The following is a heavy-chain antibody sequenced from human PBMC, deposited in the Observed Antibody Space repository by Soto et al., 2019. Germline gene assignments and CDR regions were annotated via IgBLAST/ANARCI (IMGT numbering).Heavy chain of an antibody. J-gene: IGHJ4*02. CDR2: IKDDGGDE. CDR3: GGGSGWISDS. D-gene: IGHD6-19*01. V-gene: IGHV3-7*05. CDR1: GFTFSPFW. Sequence: EVQLVESGGGLVQPGGSLRLSCVDSGFTFSPFWMSWVRQAPGKGLEWVAIIKDDGGDELYLEAVRGRFRISRDNAKKSLFLAMDSLRVEDTAVYYCGGGSGWISDSWGQGTLVTVSS.